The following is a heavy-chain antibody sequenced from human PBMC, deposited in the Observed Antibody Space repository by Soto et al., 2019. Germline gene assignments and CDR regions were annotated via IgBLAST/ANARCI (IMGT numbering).Heavy chain of an antibody. D-gene: IGHD2-15*01. Sequence: LSLTCALSGDSVSSNSAAWNWIRQSPSRGLEWLGRTYYRSKWYNDYAVSVKSRITINPDTSKNQFSLQLNSVTPEDTAVYYCASWAARRYYYGMDVWGQGTTVTVS. CDR1: GDSVSSNSAA. CDR2: TYYRSKWYN. CDR3: ASWAARRYYYGMDV. V-gene: IGHV6-1*01. J-gene: IGHJ6*02.